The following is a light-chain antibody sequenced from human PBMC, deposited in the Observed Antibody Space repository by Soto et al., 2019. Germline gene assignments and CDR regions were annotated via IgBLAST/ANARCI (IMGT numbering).Light chain of an antibody. CDR3: AACDDSRGGV. J-gene: IGLJ1*01. Sequence: QSVLTQPPSSSGTPGQRVAICCAGSSTNIESNYVYWCQQFPGTAPKLLIYRNSQRPSGVPDRFSGSKSGTSASLAISGLRAEDEADYYCAACDDSRGGVFGTGTKVTVL. CDR1: STNIESNY. V-gene: IGLV1-47*01. CDR2: RNS.